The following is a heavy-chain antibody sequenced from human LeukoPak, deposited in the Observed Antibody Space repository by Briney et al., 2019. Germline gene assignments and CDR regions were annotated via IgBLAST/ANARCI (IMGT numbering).Heavy chain of an antibody. CDR3: ARERGDGHNYNY. V-gene: IGHV4-34*01. D-gene: IGHD5-12*01. CDR2: INHSGST. Sequence: PSETLSLTCAVYGGSFSGYYWSWIRQPPGKGLEWIGEINHSGSTNYNPSLKSRVTISVDTSKNQFSLKLSSVTAADTAVYYCARERGDGHNYNYWGQGTLVTVSS. CDR1: GGSFSGYY. J-gene: IGHJ4*02.